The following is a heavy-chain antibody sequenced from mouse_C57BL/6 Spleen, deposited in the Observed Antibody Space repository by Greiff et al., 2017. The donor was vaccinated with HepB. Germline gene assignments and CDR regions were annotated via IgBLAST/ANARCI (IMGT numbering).Heavy chain of an antibody. V-gene: IGHV1-76*01. D-gene: IGHD2-4*01. CDR3: ARKGDDYAFAY. Sequence: VQLQQSGAELVRPGASVKLSCKASGYTFTDYYINWVKQRPGPGLEWIARIYPGSGNTYYNEKFKGKATLTAEKSSSTAYMQLSSLTSEDSAVYVCARKGDDYAFAYWGQGTLVTVSA. J-gene: IGHJ3*01. CDR1: GYTFTDYY. CDR2: IYPGSGNT.